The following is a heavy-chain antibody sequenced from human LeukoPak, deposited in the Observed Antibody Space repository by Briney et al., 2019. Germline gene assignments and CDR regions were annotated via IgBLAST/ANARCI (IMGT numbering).Heavy chain of an antibody. Sequence: SETLSLTCAVYGGSFSGYYWSWIRQPPGKGLEWIGYISYSGSTDYNPSLKSRVTILVDTSKNQFSLKLSSVTAADTAVYYCARSHRITLSRGVIILRSLDYWGQGTLVTVSS. J-gene: IGHJ4*02. D-gene: IGHD3-10*01. CDR3: ARSHRITLSRGVIILRSLDY. CDR1: GGSFSGYY. CDR2: ISYSGST. V-gene: IGHV4-59*01.